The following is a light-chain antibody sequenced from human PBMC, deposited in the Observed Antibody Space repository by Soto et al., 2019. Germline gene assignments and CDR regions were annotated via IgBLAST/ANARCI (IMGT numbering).Light chain of an antibody. CDR3: QQRSNWPIT. V-gene: IGKV3-11*01. Sequence: EIVLTESPATLPLSPGARATLSCRASQSVSSYLAWYQQKPGQAPRLFIYDASNRATGIPARFSGSGSGTDFTLTISSLEPEDFAVYYCQQRSNWPITFGQGTRLEI. CDR2: DAS. CDR1: QSVSSY. J-gene: IGKJ5*01.